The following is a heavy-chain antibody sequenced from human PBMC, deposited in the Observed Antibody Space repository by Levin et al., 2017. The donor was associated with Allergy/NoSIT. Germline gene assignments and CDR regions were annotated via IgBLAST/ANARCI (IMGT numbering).Heavy chain of an antibody. CDR2: ISSSGI. CDR3: ARNSDGYNIDY. V-gene: IGHV3-11*01. Sequence: LSLTCAASGFTFSDYYMCWIRQAPGTGLGRDSYISSSGIYYADSVQGRFTISRDNARNSLYLQMNSLRAEDTAVYYCARNSDGYNIDYWRQGTLLTVS. CDR1: GFTFSDYY. J-gene: IGHJ4*02. D-gene: IGHD5-24*01.